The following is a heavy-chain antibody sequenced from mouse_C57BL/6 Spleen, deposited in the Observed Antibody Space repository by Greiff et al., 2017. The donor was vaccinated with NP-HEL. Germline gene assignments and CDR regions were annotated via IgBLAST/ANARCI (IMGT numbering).Heavy chain of an antibody. CDR3: ARWGYGNYWYFDV. CDR2: INPSSGYT. J-gene: IGHJ1*03. Sequence: VQLQQSGAELAKPGASVKLSCKASGYTFTSYWMHWVKQRPGQGLEWIGYINPSSGYTKYNQKFKDKATLTADKSSSTAYMQLSSQTYEDSAVYYCARWGYGNYWYFDVWGTGTTVTVSS. D-gene: IGHD2-1*01. CDR1: GYTFTSYW. V-gene: IGHV1-7*01.